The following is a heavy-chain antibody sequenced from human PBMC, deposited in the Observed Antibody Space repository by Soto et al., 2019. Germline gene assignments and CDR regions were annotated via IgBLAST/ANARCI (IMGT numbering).Heavy chain of an antibody. J-gene: IGHJ4*01. Sequence: PGGSLRLSCAASGFSLNNWMHWVRQAPGKGLVWVSRIDEDGSDTRYADSVKGRFTISRDNAKNTLYLQMNSLRAEDTAVYYCARGSCSGGNCLLIDYWGHGTLVTVSS. CDR1: GFSLNNW. CDR2: IDEDGSDT. V-gene: IGHV3-74*01. D-gene: IGHD2-15*01. CDR3: ARGSCSGGNCLLIDY.